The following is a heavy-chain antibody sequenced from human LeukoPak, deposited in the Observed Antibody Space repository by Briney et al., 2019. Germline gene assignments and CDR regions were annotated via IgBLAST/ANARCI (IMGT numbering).Heavy chain of an antibody. V-gene: IGHV3-30*04. J-gene: IGHJ4*02. Sequence: GGSLRLSCAASGFTFSSYAMHWVRQAPGKGLEWVAVISYDGSNRYYADSVKGRFTISRDNSKNTLYLRMNSLRAEDTAVYYCARDSQNIVVVFRFDYWGQGTLVTVSS. CDR2: ISYDGSNR. D-gene: IGHD2-21*01. CDR3: ARDSQNIVVVFRFDY. CDR1: GFTFSSYA.